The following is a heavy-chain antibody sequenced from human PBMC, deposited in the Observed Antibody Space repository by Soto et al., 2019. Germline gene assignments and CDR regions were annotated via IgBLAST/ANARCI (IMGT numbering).Heavy chain of an antibody. D-gene: IGHD6-19*01. CDR2: IYYGGST. CDR3: ARHYSSGSRNWFDP. V-gene: IGHV4-39*01. J-gene: IGHJ5*02. Sequence: SETLSLTCSVSGGSINSSSYFWGWVRQPPGKGLEWIGSIYYGGSTYYNPSLRSRVTISVDTSKDQFSLKLSSVTAADTAVFYCARHYSSGSRNWFDPWGQGTLVTVSS. CDR1: GGSINSSSYF.